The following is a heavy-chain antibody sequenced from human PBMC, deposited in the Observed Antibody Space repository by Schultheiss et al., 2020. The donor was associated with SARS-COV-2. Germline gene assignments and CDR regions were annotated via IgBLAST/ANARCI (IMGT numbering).Heavy chain of an antibody. Sequence: SETLSLTCAVYGGSFSGYYWSWIRQPPGKGLEWIGEINHSGSTNYNPSLKSRVTISVDTSKNQFSLKLSSVTAADTAVYYCAMALLVRGVMGWFDPWGQGTLVTVSS. V-gene: IGHV4-34*01. CDR3: AMALLVRGVMGWFDP. D-gene: IGHD3-10*01. CDR2: INHSGST. CDR1: GGSFSGYY. J-gene: IGHJ5*02.